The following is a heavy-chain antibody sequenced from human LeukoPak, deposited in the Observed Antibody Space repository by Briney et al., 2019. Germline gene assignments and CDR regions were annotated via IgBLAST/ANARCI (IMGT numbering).Heavy chain of an antibody. Sequence: ASVKLSCKASGYTFTTYKLHWVRQAPGQGLEWMLMISTSGGSTIYADTVQGRFTMTRDNAKSTLYVEVDSLTSEDTAVYYCARDKVDCHGWYHFDYWAQGTLVSVSS. J-gene: IGHJ4*02. CDR3: ARDKVDCHGWYHFDY. CDR1: GYTFTTYK. CDR2: ISTSGGST. D-gene: IGHD6-19*01. V-gene: IGHV1-46*01.